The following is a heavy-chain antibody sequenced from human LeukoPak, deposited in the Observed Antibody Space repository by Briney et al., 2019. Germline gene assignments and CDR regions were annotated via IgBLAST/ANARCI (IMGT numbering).Heavy chain of an antibody. CDR1: GGSISNYY. J-gene: IGHJ3*02. CDR2: IYYSGNT. Sequence: SETLSLTCTVSGGSISNYYWNWIRQPPGKGLEWIGYIYYSGNTDYNPSLKSRVTISVDTSKNQFSLKLSSVTAADTAVYYCASRGQIDDFWSGYHAFDIWGQGTMVTVSS. D-gene: IGHD3-3*01. V-gene: IGHV4-59*01. CDR3: ASRGQIDDFWSGYHAFDI.